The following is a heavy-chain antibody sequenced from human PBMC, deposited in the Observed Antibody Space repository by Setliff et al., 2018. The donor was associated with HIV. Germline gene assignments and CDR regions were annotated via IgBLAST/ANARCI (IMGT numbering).Heavy chain of an antibody. CDR2: IYPGDSDT. V-gene: IGHV5-51*01. D-gene: IGHD2-2*01. CDR3: TMGYCTRTSCYLNWFDP. J-gene: IGHJ5*02. Sequence: PGESLKISCKASGYNFISYYIGWVRQMPGKGLEWMGIIYPGDSDTRYGPSFEGQVTISADWSITTAFLQWNSLKASDTAVYHCTMGYCTRTSCYLNWFDPWGQGTLVTVSS. CDR1: GYNFISYY.